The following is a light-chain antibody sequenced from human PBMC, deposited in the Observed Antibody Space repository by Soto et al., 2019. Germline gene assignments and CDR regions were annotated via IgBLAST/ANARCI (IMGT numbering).Light chain of an antibody. CDR2: GNR. CDR3: GTWDSSLSVYV. V-gene: IGLV1-40*01. Sequence: QSVLTQPPSVSGAPGQRVTISCTGNNSNLGAGYDVHWYQQLPGAAPKLVIFGNRNRPSGVPERFSGSKSGTSASLAITGLQAGDESDYYCGTWDSSLSVYVFAIGTKVTVL. CDR1: NSNLGAGYD. J-gene: IGLJ1*01.